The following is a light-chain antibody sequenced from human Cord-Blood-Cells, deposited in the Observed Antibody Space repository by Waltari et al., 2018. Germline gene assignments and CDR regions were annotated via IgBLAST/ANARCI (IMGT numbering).Light chain of an antibody. CDR1: ELPKQY. J-gene: IGLJ2*01. Sequence: SYELTQPPSVSVSPGQTARIPCSGDELPKQYAYWYQQKPGQAPVLVIYKDSERPAGIPERFSGSSSGTTVTLTISGVHAEDEADYYCQSADSSGTYVVFGGGTKLTVL. V-gene: IGLV3-25*03. CDR2: KDS. CDR3: QSADSSGTYVV.